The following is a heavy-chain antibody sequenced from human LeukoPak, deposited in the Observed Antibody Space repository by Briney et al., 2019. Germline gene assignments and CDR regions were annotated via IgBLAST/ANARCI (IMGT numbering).Heavy chain of an antibody. CDR1: GFTFDDYA. Sequence: GGSLRLSCAASGFTFDDYAMHWVRQAPGKGLEWVSGISWNSGSIGYADSVKGRFTISRDNAKNSLYLQMNSLRAEDTAVYYCAKRIAVAGVWFDPWGQGTLVTVSS. CDR2: ISWNSGSI. CDR3: AKRIAVAGVWFDP. J-gene: IGHJ5*02. D-gene: IGHD6-19*01. V-gene: IGHV3-9*01.